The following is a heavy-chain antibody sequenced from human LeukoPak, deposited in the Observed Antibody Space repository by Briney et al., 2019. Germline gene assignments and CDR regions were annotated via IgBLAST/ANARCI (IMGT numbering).Heavy chain of an antibody. Sequence: GGSLRLSCAASGFTFSTFAMIWVRQPPGKGLEWVAFIQDDGRRTEYADSVKGRFTISRDNSKNKHYVQMNSLRPDDTALYYCAKRAESNSGPFDYWGQGTVVTVSS. D-gene: IGHD5-12*01. CDR1: GFTFSTFA. J-gene: IGHJ4*02. CDR3: AKRAESNSGPFDY. V-gene: IGHV3-30*02. CDR2: IQDDGRRT.